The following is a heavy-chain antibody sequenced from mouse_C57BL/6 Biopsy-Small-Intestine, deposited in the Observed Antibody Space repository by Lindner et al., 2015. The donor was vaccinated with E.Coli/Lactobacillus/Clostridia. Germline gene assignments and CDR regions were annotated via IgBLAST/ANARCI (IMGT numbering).Heavy chain of an antibody. J-gene: IGHJ2*01. V-gene: IGHV14-1*01. CDR2: TDPEDGKT. Sequence: VQLQESGAELVRPGASVRLSCTVSGFNVKDSYMHWVKQRPDQGLEWIGRTDPEDGKTEYAPKFQGKATMTSGASSNIAYLQLSSLTSEDTAVYYCTTGPLYYFGSPYWGQGTTLTVSS. CDR3: TTGPLYYFGSPY. D-gene: IGHD1-1*01. CDR1: GFNVKDSY.